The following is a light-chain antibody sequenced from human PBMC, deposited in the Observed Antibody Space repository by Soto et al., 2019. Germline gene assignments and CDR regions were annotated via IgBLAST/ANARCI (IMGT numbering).Light chain of an antibody. J-gene: IGKJ4*01. CDR1: QTISHY. Sequence: DIQMTQSPSSLSASVGDRVTITCRASQTISHYLNWYQQIPGKAPKFLIYAASSLQSGVPSRFSGSGSGTEFTLTISSLQPEDFATYYCQQLNSHPLTFGGGTKVDIK. CDR2: AAS. CDR3: QQLNSHPLT. V-gene: IGKV1-17*01.